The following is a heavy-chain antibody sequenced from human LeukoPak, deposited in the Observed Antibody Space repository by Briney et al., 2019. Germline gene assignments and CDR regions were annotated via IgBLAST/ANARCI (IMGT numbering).Heavy chain of an antibody. J-gene: IGHJ4*02. D-gene: IGHD3-22*01. CDR1: GFTFSSYG. CDR3: AKESNPYYDSSGQRDY. V-gene: IGHV3-30*02. Sequence: GGSLRLSCAASGFTFSSYGMHWVRQAPGKGLEWVAFIRYDGSNKYYADSVKGRFTISRENNKNTLYLQMNSLRAEDTAVYYCAKESNPYYDSSGQRDYWGQGTLVTVSS. CDR2: IRYDGSNK.